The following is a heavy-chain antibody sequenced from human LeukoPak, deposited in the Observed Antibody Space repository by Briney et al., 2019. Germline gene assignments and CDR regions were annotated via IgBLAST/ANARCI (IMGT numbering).Heavy chain of an antibody. V-gene: IGHV3-53*01. CDR3: ARDYGGGADFDY. CDR2: IYGGGST. J-gene: IGHJ4*02. D-gene: IGHD3-16*01. Sequence: GGSLRLSCAASGFTVSSNYMSWVRQAPGKGLEWVSVIYGGGSTYYADSVKGRFTISRDNSKNTLYLQMNSLRAEDTAVYYCARDYGGGADFDYWGQGTLVTVSS. CDR1: GFTVSSNY.